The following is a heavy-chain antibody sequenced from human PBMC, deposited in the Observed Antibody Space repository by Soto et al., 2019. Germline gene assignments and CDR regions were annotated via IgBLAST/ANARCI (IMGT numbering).Heavy chain of an antibody. CDR1: GFTFSNYG. J-gene: IGHJ6*02. CDR2: IWYDGSNK. D-gene: IGHD6-19*01. CDR3: VRGAIAVAGPYGMDV. Sequence: QVQLVESGGGVVPPGRSLRLSCAASGFTFSNYGMHWVRQAPGKGLEWVAAIWYDGSNKYHAESVKGRFTISRDNSKNTLDLQMNGLRVEDTGVYYCVRGAIAVAGPYGMDVWGQGTTVTVSS. V-gene: IGHV3-33*01.